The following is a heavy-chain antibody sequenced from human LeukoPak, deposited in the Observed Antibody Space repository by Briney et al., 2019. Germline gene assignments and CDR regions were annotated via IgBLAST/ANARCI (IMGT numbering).Heavy chain of an antibody. Sequence: SETLSLTCTVSGYSISSGSYWGWIRQPPGKGLEWIGTIYYSGSTYYNPSLKSRVTISVDTSKNQFSLKLSSVTAADTAVYYCARERRNYFDYWGQGTLVTVSS. CDR1: GYSISSGSY. V-gene: IGHV4-38-2*02. CDR3: ARERRNYFDY. J-gene: IGHJ4*02. CDR2: IYYSGST.